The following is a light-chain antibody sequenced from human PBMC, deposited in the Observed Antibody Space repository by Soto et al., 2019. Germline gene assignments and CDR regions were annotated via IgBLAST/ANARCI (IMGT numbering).Light chain of an antibody. J-gene: IGKJ1*01. V-gene: IGKV3-15*01. CDR3: QQYNNWPPWT. Sequence: EIVMTQSPATLSVSPGERATLSCRASQSVSSNLAWYQQKPGQAPRLLIYGASTRATGIPARFSGSGSGTXFXXXXXSLQSEDFAVYYCQQYNNWPPWTFGQGTKVEIK. CDR1: QSVSSN. CDR2: GAS.